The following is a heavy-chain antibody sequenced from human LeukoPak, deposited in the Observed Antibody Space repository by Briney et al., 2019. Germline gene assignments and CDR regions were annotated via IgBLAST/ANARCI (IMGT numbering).Heavy chain of an antibody. V-gene: IGHV1-2*02. CDR2: INANSGGT. J-gene: IGHJ4*02. D-gene: IGHD4-11*01. CDR1: GYTFTGYY. Sequence: GASVKVSCKAFGYTFTGYYLHWVRQAPGQGLEWMGWINANSGGTNYAQKFQGRVTMTRDTSISTAYMELSRLRSDDTAVYYCATPGGLDSNYIFDYWGQGTLVTVSS. CDR3: ATPGGLDSNYIFDY.